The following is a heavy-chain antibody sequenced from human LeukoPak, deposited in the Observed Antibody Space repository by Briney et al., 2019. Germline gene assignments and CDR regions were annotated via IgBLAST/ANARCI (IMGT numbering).Heavy chain of an antibody. CDR2: ISGNGAKT. J-gene: IGHJ4*02. Sequence: GGSLRLSCAPSGLILCNYGAKGVPHARGEGVECVSGISGNGAKTHYADSVRGRLTLSRDNPKNTLFLQMNSLRGEDTVVYYCAKEGRRYFDYWGQGNLVTVS. CDR3: AKEGRRYFDY. CDR1: GLILCNYG. V-gene: IGHV3-23*01.